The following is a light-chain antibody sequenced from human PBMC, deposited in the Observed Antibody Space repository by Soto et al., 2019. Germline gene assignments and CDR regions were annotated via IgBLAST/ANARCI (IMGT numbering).Light chain of an antibody. CDR3: SSYTTSSTLKV. J-gene: IGLJ1*01. V-gene: IGLV1-40*01. Sequence: QSVLTQPPSVSGAPGQRVTISCTGSNSNIGAGYDVHWYQQLPGTAPKLMISEVSNRPSGVSNRFSGSKSGNTASLTISGLQAEDEADYYCSSYTTSSTLKVFGTGTKLTVL. CDR2: EVS. CDR1: NSNIGAGYD.